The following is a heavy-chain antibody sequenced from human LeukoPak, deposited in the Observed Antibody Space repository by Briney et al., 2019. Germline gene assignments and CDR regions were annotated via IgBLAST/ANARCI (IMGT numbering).Heavy chain of an antibody. CDR1: GGSISSRSYF. V-gene: IGHV4-39*01. Sequence: PSETLSLTCTVSGGSISSRSYFWVWIRQSPGKGLEWIGSIYYSGSTYYNPSLKSRVTISVDTSNNQFSLRLTSVTAADTAIYYCGRLGYYGSGSFRSGAFDIWGQGTMVTVSS. J-gene: IGHJ3*02. CDR2: IYYSGST. CDR3: GRLGYYGSGSFRSGAFDI. D-gene: IGHD3-10*01.